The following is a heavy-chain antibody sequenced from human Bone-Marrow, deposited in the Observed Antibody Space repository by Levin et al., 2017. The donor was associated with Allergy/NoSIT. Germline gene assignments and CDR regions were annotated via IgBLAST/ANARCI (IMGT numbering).Heavy chain of an antibody. CDR1: GYTFFTSG. Sequence: ASVKVSCKASGYTFFTSGLSWVRQAPGQGLEWMGWISAYSGDTRYAQEFRGRVTMTKDTSTSTAYMELRSLRSDDTAIYYCARDRRSAVVTPVGGNFDYWGQGTLVTVSS. J-gene: IGHJ4*02. CDR3: ARDRRSAVVTPVGGNFDY. D-gene: IGHD4-23*01. CDR2: ISAYSGDT. V-gene: IGHV1-18*01.